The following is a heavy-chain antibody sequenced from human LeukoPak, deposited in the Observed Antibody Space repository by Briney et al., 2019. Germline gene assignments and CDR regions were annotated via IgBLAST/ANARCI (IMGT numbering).Heavy chain of an antibody. CDR2: INHSGST. Sequence: SETLSLTCAVYGGSFSGYYWSWIRQPPGKGLEWIGEINHSGSTNYNPSLKSRVTISVDTSKNQFSLKLSSVTAADTAVYYCARGERSGSYYLRFDPWGQETLVTVSS. CDR1: GGSFSGYY. V-gene: IGHV4-34*01. J-gene: IGHJ5*02. D-gene: IGHD3-10*01. CDR3: ARGERSGSYYLRFDP.